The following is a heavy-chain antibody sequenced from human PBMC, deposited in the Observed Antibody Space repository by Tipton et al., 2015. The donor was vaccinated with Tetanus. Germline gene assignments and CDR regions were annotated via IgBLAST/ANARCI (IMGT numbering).Heavy chain of an antibody. D-gene: IGHD3-3*01. J-gene: IGHJ3*01. CDR2: IFPDDSDT. Sequence: QLVQSGADVKKPGESLKISCKASGYSFTSHWIGWVRQMPGKGLEWMGMIFPDDSDTRYSPSFQGHVTFSVDKSISTAYLHWDSLGASDSAIYFWARLASLDPRDFFNVWGQGTAVLVSP. CDR3: ARLASLDPRDFFNV. CDR1: GYSFTSHW. V-gene: IGHV5-51*01.